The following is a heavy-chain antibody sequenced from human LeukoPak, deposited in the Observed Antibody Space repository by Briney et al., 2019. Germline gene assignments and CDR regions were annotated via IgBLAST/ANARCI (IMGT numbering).Heavy chain of an antibody. CDR2: INPSGGST. CDR1: GYTFTSYY. D-gene: IGHD3-22*01. Sequence: ASVKVSCKASGYTFTSYYMHWVRQAPGQGLEWMGIINPSGGSTSYAQKFQGRVTMTRDTSISTAYMELSALRSDDTAVYYCARSPLYYDSSGYYARLDYWGQGTLVTVSS. V-gene: IGHV1-46*01. CDR3: ARSPLYYDSSGYYARLDY. J-gene: IGHJ4*02.